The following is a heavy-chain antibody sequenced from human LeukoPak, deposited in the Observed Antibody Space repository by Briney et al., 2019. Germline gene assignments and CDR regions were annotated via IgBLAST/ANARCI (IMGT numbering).Heavy chain of an antibody. CDR1: GDSISSGGYS. Sequence: PSETLSLTCAVSGDSISSGGYSWSWIRQPPGKGLEWIGFIYHSGSTYYNPSLKSRVTMSVDTSKNQFSLKLSSVTAADTAVYYCARDNFWSGYYTAYYYYGMDVWGQGTTVTVSS. CDR2: IYHSGST. V-gene: IGHV4-30-2*01. J-gene: IGHJ6*02. CDR3: ARDNFWSGYYTAYYYYGMDV. D-gene: IGHD3-3*01.